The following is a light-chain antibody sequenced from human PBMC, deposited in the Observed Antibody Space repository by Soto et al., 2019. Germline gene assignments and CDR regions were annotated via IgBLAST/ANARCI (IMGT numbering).Light chain of an antibody. Sequence: DIQMTQSPSTLSASVGDRVTITCRASQSISSWLAWYQQKPGKAPKLLIYDASSLESGVPSRFSGSGSGTEFTLTISSLQPDDFATYYCKQYNSYPWTFGQGTKVDIK. J-gene: IGKJ1*01. V-gene: IGKV1-5*01. CDR2: DAS. CDR3: KQYNSYPWT. CDR1: QSISSW.